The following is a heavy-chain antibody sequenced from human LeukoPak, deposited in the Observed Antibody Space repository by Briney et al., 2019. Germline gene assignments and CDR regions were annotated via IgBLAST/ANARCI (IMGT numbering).Heavy chain of an antibody. CDR3: ARPPDSSGYHAFDI. D-gene: IGHD3-22*01. CDR1: GYSFTSYW. CDR2: IYPGDSDT. Sequence: GESLKISCKGSGYSFTSYWIGWVRQMPGKCLEWIGIIYPGDSDTRYSPSFQGQVTISADKSISTAYLQWSSLKASDTAMYYCARPPDSSGYHAFDIWGQGTMVTVSS. J-gene: IGHJ3*02. V-gene: IGHV5-51*01.